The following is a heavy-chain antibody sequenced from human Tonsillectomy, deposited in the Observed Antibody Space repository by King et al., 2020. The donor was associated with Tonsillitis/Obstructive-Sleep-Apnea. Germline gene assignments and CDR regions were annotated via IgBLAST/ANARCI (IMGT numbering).Heavy chain of an antibody. Sequence: QLVQSGAEVKKPGASVKVSCKASGYTFTGYYMHWVRQAPGQGLEWMGWINTNSGGTNYAQKFQGRVTITRGTSIRTAYMELSRLRSDDTAVYYCARQIRVLYSGGRCYSGYYYYDMDVWGQGTTVTVSS. CDR2: INTNSGGT. J-gene: IGHJ6*02. V-gene: IGHV1-2*02. D-gene: IGHD2-15*01. CDR1: GYTFTGYY. CDR3: ARQIRVLYSGGRCYSGYYYYDMDV.